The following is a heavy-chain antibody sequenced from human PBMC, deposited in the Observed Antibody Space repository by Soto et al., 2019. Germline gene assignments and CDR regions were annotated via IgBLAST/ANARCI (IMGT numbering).Heavy chain of an antibody. D-gene: IGHD6-13*01. CDR3: AAGYTTGPDAFDI. V-gene: IGHV5-51*03. J-gene: IGHJ3*02. Sequence: GASVKISCKGSGYNFANYWIGWVRQMPGKGLEWMGMIFPGDSDTKNSPSLQGQITMSVDKSDSSAYLQWGSLKASDTAMYYCAAGYTTGPDAFDIWGQGTMVTVSS. CDR2: IFPGDSDT. CDR1: GYNFANYW.